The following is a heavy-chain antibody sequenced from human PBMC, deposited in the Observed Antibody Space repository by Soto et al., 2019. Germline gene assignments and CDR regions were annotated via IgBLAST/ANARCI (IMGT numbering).Heavy chain of an antibody. V-gene: IGHV3-23*01. D-gene: IGHD2-21*01. Sequence: TGGSLRLSCAASGFTFSSYAMSWVRQAPGKGLEWVSAISGSGGSTYYADSVKGRFTISRDNSKNTLYLQMNSLRAEDTAVYYCATLDAGGDRPQNYYYGMDVWGQGTTVTVSS. CDR3: ATLDAGGDRPQNYYYGMDV. CDR2: ISGSGGST. CDR1: GFTFSSYA. J-gene: IGHJ6*02.